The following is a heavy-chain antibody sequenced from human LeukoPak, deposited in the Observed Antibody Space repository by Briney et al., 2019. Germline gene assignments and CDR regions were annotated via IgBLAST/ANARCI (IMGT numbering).Heavy chain of an antibody. CDR3: AKDHDDYGDYLFDY. V-gene: IGHV3-23*01. CDR1: GFTFSSYA. Sequence: PGGSLRLSCAASGFTFSSYAMSWVRQAPGKGLEWVSAISGSGGSTYYADSVKGRFTISRDNSENTLYLQMNSLRAEDTAVYYCAKDHDDYGDYLFDYWGQGTLVTVSS. CDR2: ISGSGGST. D-gene: IGHD4-17*01. J-gene: IGHJ4*02.